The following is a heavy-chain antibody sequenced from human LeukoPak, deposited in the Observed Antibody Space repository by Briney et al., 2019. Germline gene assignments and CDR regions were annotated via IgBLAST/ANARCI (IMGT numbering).Heavy chain of an antibody. V-gene: IGHV4-39*02. CDR2: IYYSGST. J-gene: IGHJ4*02. Sequence: SETLSLTCTVSGGSISSSSYYWGWIRQPPGKGLEWIGSIYYSGSTYYNPSLKSRVTISVDTSKNQFSLKLSSVTAADTAVYYCARDQSYYYGSGSYHTLPYFDYWGQGTLVTVSS. D-gene: IGHD3-10*01. CDR1: GGSISSSSYY. CDR3: ARDQSYYYGSGSYHTLPYFDY.